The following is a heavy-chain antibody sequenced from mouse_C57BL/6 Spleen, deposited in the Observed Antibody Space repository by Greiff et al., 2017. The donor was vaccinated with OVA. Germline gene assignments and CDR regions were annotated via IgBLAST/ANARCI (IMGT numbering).Heavy chain of an antibody. V-gene: IGHV1-47*01. Sequence: VMLVESGAELVKPGASVKMSCKASGYTFTTYPIEWMKQNHGKSLEWIGNFHPYNDDTKYNEKFKGKATLTVEKSSSTVYLELSRLTSDDSAVYYCARGSTTVAPHWYFDVWGTGTTVTVSS. CDR2: FHPYNDDT. CDR1: GYTFTTYP. D-gene: IGHD1-1*01. CDR3: ARGSTTVAPHWYFDV. J-gene: IGHJ1*03.